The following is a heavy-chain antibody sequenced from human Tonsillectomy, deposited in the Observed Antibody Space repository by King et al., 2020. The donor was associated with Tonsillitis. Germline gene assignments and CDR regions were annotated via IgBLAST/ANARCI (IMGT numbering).Heavy chain of an antibody. CDR3: AKGAPGIAVAGSGAFDY. Sequence: VQLVESGGDLVQPGGSLRLSCAASGFTFSSYAMSWVRQALGKGLEWVSTISGSGGSTYYADSVKGRFTISRDNSKNTLYLQMNSLRAEDTAVYYCAKGAPGIAVAGSGAFDYWGQGTLVTVSS. CDR1: GFTFSSYA. J-gene: IGHJ4*02. CDR2: ISGSGGST. D-gene: IGHD6-19*01. V-gene: IGHV3-23*04.